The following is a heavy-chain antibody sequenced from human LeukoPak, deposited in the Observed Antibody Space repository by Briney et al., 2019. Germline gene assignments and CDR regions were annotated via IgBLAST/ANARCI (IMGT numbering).Heavy chain of an antibody. J-gene: IGHJ3*01. V-gene: IGHV4-59*01. D-gene: IGHD4-11*01. CDR1: GFTFNKYA. CDR3: ARESGYRDSNYIGTFDF. CDR2: IHYSGTT. Sequence: GSLRLSCAASGFTFNKYAMSWVRQAPGRGLEWIGYIHYSGTTSYNPSLKRRATIVLDASNNKFSLKLASVTAADTAVYFCARESGYRDSNYIGTFDFWGRGLLITVSS.